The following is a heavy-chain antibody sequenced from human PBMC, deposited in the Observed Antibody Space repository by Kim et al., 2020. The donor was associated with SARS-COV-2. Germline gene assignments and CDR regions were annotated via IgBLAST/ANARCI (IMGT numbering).Heavy chain of an antibody. CDR3: AKDGLSGSRPLQYFDY. V-gene: IGHV3-30*02. Sequence: VEGRFTISRDNSKNTRYRQMNSLRAEDTAVYYCAKDGLSGSRPLQYFDYWGQGTLVTVSS. D-gene: IGHD6-13*01. J-gene: IGHJ4*02.